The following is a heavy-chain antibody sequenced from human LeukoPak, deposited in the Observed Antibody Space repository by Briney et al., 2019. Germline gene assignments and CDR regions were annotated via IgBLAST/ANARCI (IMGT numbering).Heavy chain of an antibody. Sequence: GGSLRLSCAASGLTFSSYWMHWVRQAPGKGLVWVSRISTDGSSTNSAGSVKGRLTISRDNAKNTLYLQMNSLRAEDTAVYYCVREYSSSSGRAFDIWGQGTMVTVSP. V-gene: IGHV3-74*01. CDR3: VREYSSSSGRAFDI. D-gene: IGHD6-6*01. CDR1: GLTFSSYW. CDR2: ISTDGSST. J-gene: IGHJ3*02.